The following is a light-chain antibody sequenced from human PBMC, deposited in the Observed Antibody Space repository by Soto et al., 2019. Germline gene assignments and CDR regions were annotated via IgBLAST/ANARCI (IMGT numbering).Light chain of an antibody. Sequence: DIQMTQSPSSLSASVGDRATITCRASQSISSSLNWYQQKPGKAPKLLIYAASSLQSGVPSRFSGSGSGTDFTLTISSLQPEDFATYYCQQSYSTPRTFGQGTKGDIK. J-gene: IGKJ1*01. CDR2: AAS. CDR3: QQSYSTPRT. CDR1: QSISSS. V-gene: IGKV1-39*01.